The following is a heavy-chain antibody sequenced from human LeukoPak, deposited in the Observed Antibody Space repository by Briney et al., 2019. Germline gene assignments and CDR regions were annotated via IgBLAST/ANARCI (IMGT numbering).Heavy chain of an antibody. D-gene: IGHD5-18*01. Sequence: SETLSLTCTVSGGSISTGGYYWTWIRQHPGKGLEWIGYIYNSGTTYYNPSLESRVTISGDTSKNQFSLKLSSVTAADTAVYYCARTAGRSYGFDYWGQGTLVTVSS. CDR3: ARTAGRSYGFDY. V-gene: IGHV4-31*03. CDR1: GGSISTGGYY. CDR2: IYNSGTT. J-gene: IGHJ4*02.